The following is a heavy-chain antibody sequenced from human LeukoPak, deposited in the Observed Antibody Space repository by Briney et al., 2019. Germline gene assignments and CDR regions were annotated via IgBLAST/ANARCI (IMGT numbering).Heavy chain of an antibody. CDR3: ARGRDGYIYPYFDY. CDR2: ISSSSSYI. J-gene: IGHJ4*02. V-gene: IGHV3-21*01. CDR1: GFTFSSYS. Sequence: GGSLRLSCAASGFTFSSYSMNWVRQAPGKGLEWVSSISSSSSYIYYADSVKGRFTISRDNAKNSLYLHMNSLRAEDTAVYYCARGRDGYIYPYFDYWGQGTLVTVSS. D-gene: IGHD5-24*01.